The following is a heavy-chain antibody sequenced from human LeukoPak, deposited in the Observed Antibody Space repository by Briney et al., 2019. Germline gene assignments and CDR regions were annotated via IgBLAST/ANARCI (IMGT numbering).Heavy chain of an antibody. Sequence: PGGSLRLSCAASGFTFSTYAMSWVRQTPGKGLEWVSAISGSGGSTYYADSVKGRFTISRDNSKNTLYLQMNSLRAEDTAVYYCAKDPGYCSGGSCYPYFDYWGQGTLVTVSS. CDR2: ISGSGGST. J-gene: IGHJ4*02. CDR3: AKDPGYCSGGSCYPYFDY. D-gene: IGHD2-15*01. CDR1: GFTFSTYA. V-gene: IGHV3-23*01.